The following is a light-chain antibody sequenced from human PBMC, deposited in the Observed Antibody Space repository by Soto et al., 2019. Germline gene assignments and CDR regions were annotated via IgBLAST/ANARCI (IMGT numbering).Light chain of an antibody. J-gene: IGLJ1*01. CDR1: TSDVGGYNY. CDR3: SSYTSSSTYV. Sequence: QSALTQPPSASGSPGQSVTISCTGTTSDVGGYNYVSWYQQHPGKDPKLMIYEVSNRPSGVSNRFSGSKSGNTASLTISGLQAEDEADYYCSSYTSSSTYVFGTGTKLTVL. CDR2: EVS. V-gene: IGLV2-14*01.